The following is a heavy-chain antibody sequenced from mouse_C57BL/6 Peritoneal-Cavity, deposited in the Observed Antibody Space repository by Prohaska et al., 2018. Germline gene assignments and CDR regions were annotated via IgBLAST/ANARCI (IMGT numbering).Heavy chain of an antibody. D-gene: IGHD2-1*01. Sequence: PWASVKISCKASGYTFTDYYMNWVKQSHGKSLEWIGDINPNNGGTSYNQKFKGKATLTVDKSSSTAYMELRSLTSEDSAVYYCASDGNLDDYAMDYWGQGTSVTVSS. CDR2: INPNNGGT. J-gene: IGHJ4*01. V-gene: IGHV1-26*01. CDR1: GYTFTDYY. CDR3: ASDGNLDDYAMDY.